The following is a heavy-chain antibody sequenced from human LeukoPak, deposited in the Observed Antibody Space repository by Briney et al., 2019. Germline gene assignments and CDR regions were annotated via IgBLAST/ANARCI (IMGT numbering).Heavy chain of an antibody. CDR1: GYTFTSYD. D-gene: IGHD2-2*01. CDR2: MNPNSGNT. J-gene: IGHJ6*02. CDR3: ARGYCSSTSCHTMDV. V-gene: IGHV1-8*01. Sequence: ASVKVSCKASGYTFTSYDINWVRQATGQELEWMGWMNPNSGNTGYAQKFQGRVTMTRNTSISTAYMELSSLRSEDTAVYYCARGYCSSTSCHTMDVWGQGTTVTVSS.